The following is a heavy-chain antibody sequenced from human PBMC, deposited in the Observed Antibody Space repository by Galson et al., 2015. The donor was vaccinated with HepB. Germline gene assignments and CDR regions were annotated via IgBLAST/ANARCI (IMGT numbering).Heavy chain of an antibody. CDR2: ISPHNRYT. V-gene: IGHV1-18*01. J-gene: IGHJ5*02. D-gene: IGHD2-15*01. CDR1: GYTFSSYS. CDR3: ARGAVVVAVGATGTNWFDP. Sequence: SVKVSCKASGYTFSSYSITWVRQAPGQGLEWVGWISPHNRYTNYAQNFQGRVTMTTDTSTNTAYMELRSLRSDDTAIYYCARGAVVVAVGATGTNWFDPWGRGTLVTVSS.